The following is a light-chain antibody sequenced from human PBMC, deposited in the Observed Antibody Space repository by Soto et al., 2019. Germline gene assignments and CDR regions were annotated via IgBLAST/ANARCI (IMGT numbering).Light chain of an antibody. CDR2: DTS. V-gene: IGKV3-11*01. J-gene: IGKJ1*01. Sequence: VLTQSPATLSLSPGEGATLSCRASQSVSSYSAWYQQKPGQAPRLLIYDTSNRATGVPARFSGSGSGTDFTLTISSLEPEDCAVYYCQQYAGSPWTFGQGTKVDI. CDR3: QQYAGSPWT. CDR1: QSVSSY.